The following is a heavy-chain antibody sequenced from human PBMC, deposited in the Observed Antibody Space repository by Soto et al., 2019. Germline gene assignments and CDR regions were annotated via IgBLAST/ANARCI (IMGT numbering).Heavy chain of an antibody. CDR2: FDPEDGET. CDR1: GYTLTELS. Sequence: ASVKVSCKVSGYTLTELSMHWVRQAPGKGLEWVGGFDPEDGETIYAQKFQGRVTMTEDTSTDTAYMELSSLRSEDTAVYYCATVPYSSSWYVWFDPWGQGTLVTVSS. J-gene: IGHJ5*02. CDR3: ATVPYSSSWYVWFDP. D-gene: IGHD6-13*01. V-gene: IGHV1-24*01.